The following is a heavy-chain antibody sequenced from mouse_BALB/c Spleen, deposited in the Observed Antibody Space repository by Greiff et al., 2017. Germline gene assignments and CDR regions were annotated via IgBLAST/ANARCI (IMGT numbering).Heavy chain of an antibody. J-gene: IGHJ2*01. CDR3: ARSYDGYFDY. D-gene: IGHD2-3*01. CDR2: INPSTGYT. V-gene: IGHV1-7*01. Sequence: VKLVESGAELAKPGASVKMSCKASGYTFTSYWMHWVKQRPGQGLEWIGYINPSTGYTEYNQKFKDKATLTADKSSSTAYMQLSSLTSEDSAVYYCARSYDGYFDYWGQGTTLTVSS. CDR1: GYTFTSYW.